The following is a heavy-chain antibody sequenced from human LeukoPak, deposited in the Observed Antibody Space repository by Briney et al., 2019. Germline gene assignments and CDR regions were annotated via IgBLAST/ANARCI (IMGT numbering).Heavy chain of an antibody. V-gene: IGHV1-69*06. CDR2: IIPIFGTA. Sequence: SVTVSCKASGGTFSSYAISWVRQAPGQGLEWMGGIIPIFGTANYAQEFQGRVTITADKSTSTAYMELSSLRSEDTAVYYCARDPGGSGSYRADYFDYWGQGTLVTVSS. CDR1: GGTFSSYA. D-gene: IGHD3-10*01. J-gene: IGHJ4*02. CDR3: ARDPGGSGSYRADYFDY.